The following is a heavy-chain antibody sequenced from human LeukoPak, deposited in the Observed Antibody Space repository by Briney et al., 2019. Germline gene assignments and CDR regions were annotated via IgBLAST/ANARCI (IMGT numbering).Heavy chain of an antibody. J-gene: IGHJ4*02. CDR3: ARSGYCSSTSCYVVDY. CDR1: GYSFTSYW. V-gene: IGHV5-51*01. CDR2: IYPGDSDT. Sequence: GESLKISCKGSGYSFTSYWIGWVRQMPGKGLEWMGIIYPGDSDTRYSPSFQGQVTISADKSISTAYLQWSSLKASDTAMYYCARSGYCSSTSCYVVDYWGQGTLVTVSS. D-gene: IGHD2-2*01.